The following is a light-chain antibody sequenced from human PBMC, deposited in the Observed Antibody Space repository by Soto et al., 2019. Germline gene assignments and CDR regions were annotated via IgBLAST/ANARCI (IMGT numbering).Light chain of an antibody. CDR1: SSDVGGYNY. CDR3: CSSAGSSTWV. Sequence: QSALTQPRSVSGSPGQSVTISCTGTSSDVGGYNYVSWYQQHPGKAPKLMIYDVSKRPSGVPDRFSGSKSGNTASLTISGLQAEDEADYYCCSSAGSSTWVFAGGTKLTVL. J-gene: IGLJ2*01. V-gene: IGLV2-11*01. CDR2: DVS.